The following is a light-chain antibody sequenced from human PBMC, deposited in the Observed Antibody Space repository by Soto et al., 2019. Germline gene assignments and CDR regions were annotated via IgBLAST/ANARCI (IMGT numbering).Light chain of an antibody. CDR2: GAS. CDR1: QSVSSN. V-gene: IGKV3-15*01. CDR3: QQYNDWAS. J-gene: IGKJ1*01. Sequence: EIVMTQSAATLSVSPGERATLSCRASQSVSSNLAWYQQKPGQAPRLLIYGASTRATGIPARFSGRGSGTEFTLTISGLQSEDFAVYYCQQYNDWASFGQGTKV.